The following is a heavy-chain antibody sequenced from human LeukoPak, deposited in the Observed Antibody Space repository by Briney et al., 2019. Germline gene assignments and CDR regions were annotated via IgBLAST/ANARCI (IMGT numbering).Heavy chain of an antibody. Sequence: GGSLRRSCAASGFTVSSNYMSWVRQAPGKGLEWVSVIYSGGSTYYADSVKGRFTISRDNSKNTLYLQMNSLRAEDTAVYYCARDRNGCDSFDYWGQGTLVTVSS. D-gene: IGHD5-12*01. CDR1: GFTVSSNY. V-gene: IGHV3-53*01. CDR2: IYSGGST. CDR3: ARDRNGCDSFDY. J-gene: IGHJ4*02.